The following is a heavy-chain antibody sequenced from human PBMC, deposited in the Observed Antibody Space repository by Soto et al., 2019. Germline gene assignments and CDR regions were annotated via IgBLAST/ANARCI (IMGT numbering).Heavy chain of an antibody. CDR3: ARGCRKQQLVYYYYYMDV. V-gene: IGHV1-8*01. J-gene: IGHJ6*03. Sequence: ASVKVSCKASGYTFTSYDINWVRQATGQGLEWMGWMNPNSGNTGYAQKFQGRVTMTRNTSISTAYMGLSSLRSEDTAVYYCARGCRKQQLVYYYYYMDVWGKGTTVTVSS. D-gene: IGHD6-13*01. CDR2: MNPNSGNT. CDR1: GYTFTSYD.